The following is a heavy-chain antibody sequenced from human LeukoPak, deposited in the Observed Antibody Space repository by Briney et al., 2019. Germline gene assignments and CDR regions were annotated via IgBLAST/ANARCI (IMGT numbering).Heavy chain of an antibody. Sequence: GGSLRLSCAASGFTFSSYAMHCVRQVTGKGLDWVAFISDDGSDKFYVDSVKGRFTISRDNSRNTVYLQMNTLRLEDTAVYFCVKYSYSSSGYSDFQHWGQGTLVTVSS. V-gene: IGHV3-30-3*02. CDR2: ISDDGSDK. D-gene: IGHD3-22*01. J-gene: IGHJ1*01. CDR1: GFTFSSYA. CDR3: VKYSYSSSGYSDFQH.